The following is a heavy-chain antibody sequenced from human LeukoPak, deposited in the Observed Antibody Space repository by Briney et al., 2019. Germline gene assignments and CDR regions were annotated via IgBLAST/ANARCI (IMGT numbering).Heavy chain of an antibody. CDR1: GFTFSSYA. D-gene: IGHD2-2*02. CDR2: ISGGGGST. Sequence: PGGSLRLSCAASGFTFSSYAMSWVRQAPGKGLEWVSAISGGGGSTYYADSVKGRFTISRDNSKNTLYLQMNSLRAEDTAVYYCAKGPFVVVPAAIVWGAFDIWGQGTMVIVSS. CDR3: AKGPFVVVPAAIVWGAFDI. J-gene: IGHJ3*02. V-gene: IGHV3-23*01.